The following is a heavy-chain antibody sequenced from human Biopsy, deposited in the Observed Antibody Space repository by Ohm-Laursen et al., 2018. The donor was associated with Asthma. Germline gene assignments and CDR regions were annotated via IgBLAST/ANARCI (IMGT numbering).Heavy chain of an antibody. J-gene: IGHJ6*02. CDR2: ISRSSDTI. CDR3: ALKYRNSVFPEYGMDV. CDR1: GFTFGTFG. V-gene: IGHV3-48*02. D-gene: IGHD4-11*01. Sequence: GSLRLSCTASGFTFGTFGMNWVRQAPGKGLEWVSYISRSSDTIHYADSVRGRFTISRDNARNSLYLQMNSLRDEDTAVYYCALKYRNSVFPEYGMDVWGQGTTVTVSS.